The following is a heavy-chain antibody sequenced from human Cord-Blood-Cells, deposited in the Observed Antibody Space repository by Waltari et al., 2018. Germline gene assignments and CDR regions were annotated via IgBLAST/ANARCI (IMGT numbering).Heavy chain of an antibody. Sequence: QVQLVQSGAEVKKPGASVKVSCKASGYTFTGYYMHWVRQAPGKGLEWRGRINPNSGGTNYAQKFQGRVTMTRDTSISTAYMELIRLRSDDTAVYYCARLNCSSTSCYYYYYYGMDVWGQGTTVTVSS. J-gene: IGHJ6*02. CDR1: GYTFTGYY. CDR3: ARLNCSSTSCYYYYYYGMDV. CDR2: INPNSGGT. D-gene: IGHD2-2*01. V-gene: IGHV1-2*06.